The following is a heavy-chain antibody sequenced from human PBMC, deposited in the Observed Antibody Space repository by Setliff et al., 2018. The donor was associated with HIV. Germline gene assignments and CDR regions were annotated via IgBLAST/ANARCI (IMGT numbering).Heavy chain of an antibody. D-gene: IGHD2-21*02. CDR2: MNPNSGNR. V-gene: IGHV1-8*03. Sequence: ASVKVSCKTSGYTFTSYDINWVRQATGQGLEWMGWMNPNSGNRGYAQKFQGRVTISRNTSISTAYMELSGLRSEDTAVYYCARTAILQFNWFDPWGQGTLVTVSS. CDR1: GYTFTSYD. J-gene: IGHJ5*02. CDR3: ARTAILQFNWFDP.